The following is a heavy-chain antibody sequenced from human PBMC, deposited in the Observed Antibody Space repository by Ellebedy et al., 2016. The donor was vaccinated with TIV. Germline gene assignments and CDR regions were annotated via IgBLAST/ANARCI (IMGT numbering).Heavy chain of an antibody. J-gene: IGHJ6*02. V-gene: IGHV1-8*01. CDR2: MNPNSGNT. CDR1: GYTFTSYD. Sequence: ASVKVSCXASGYTFTSYDINWVRQATGQGLEWMGWMNPNSGNTGYAQKFQGRVTMTRNTSISTAYMELSSLRSEDTAVYYCAREWGLVGATDPKDYYYYGMDVWGQGTTVTVSS. CDR3: AREWGLVGATDPKDYYYYGMDV. D-gene: IGHD1-26*01.